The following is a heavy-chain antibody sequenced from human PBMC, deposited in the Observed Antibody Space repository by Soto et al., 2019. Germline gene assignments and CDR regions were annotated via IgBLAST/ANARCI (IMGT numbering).Heavy chain of an antibody. V-gene: IGHV1-69*13. CDR3: ARRYDSSGYRFDY. J-gene: IGHJ4*02. D-gene: IGHD3-22*01. CDR2: IIPIFGTA. Sequence: ASVKVSCKASGGTFSSYAISWVRQAPGQGLEWMGGIIPIFGTANYAQKFQGRVTITADESTSTAYMELSSLRSEDTAVYYCARRYDSSGYRFDYWGQGTLVTVSS. CDR1: GGTFSSYA.